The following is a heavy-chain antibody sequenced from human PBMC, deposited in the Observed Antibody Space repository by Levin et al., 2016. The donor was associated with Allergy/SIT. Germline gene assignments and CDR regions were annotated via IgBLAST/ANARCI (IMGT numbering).Heavy chain of an antibody. CDR3: ARAPRSSWSNYFDL. J-gene: IGHJ5*02. Sequence: ASVKVSCKASRDIFSTYTINWLRQAPGQGLEWMGRIIPVIDMTNYAQNSQGRVTITADKSTNTAYLELNSLTSEDTAVYYCARAPRSSWSNYFDLWGQGTLVTVSS. CDR1: RDIFSTYT. V-gene: IGHV1-69*02. CDR2: IIPVIDMT. D-gene: IGHD6-13*01.